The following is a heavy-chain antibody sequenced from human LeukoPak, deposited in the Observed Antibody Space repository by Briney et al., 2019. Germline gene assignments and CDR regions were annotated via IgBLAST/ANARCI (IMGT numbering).Heavy chain of an antibody. CDR2: ISYNVSDK. D-gene: IGHD1-20*01. CDR1: GFTFTSYG. Sequence: GGPLSLSCTASGFTFTSYGVHWLRHAPGKALEGVAVISYNVSDKSYVKSVKGRITISRETSRNTKYLQMKSLRAEDTAVYYCASDRGSGYTWNDVLDYWGQGTLVTVSS. CDR3: ASDRGSGYTWNDVLDY. J-gene: IGHJ4*02. V-gene: IGHV3-30*03.